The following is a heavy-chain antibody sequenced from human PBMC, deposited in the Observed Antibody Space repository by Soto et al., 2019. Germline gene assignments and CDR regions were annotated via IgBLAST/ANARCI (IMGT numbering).Heavy chain of an antibody. V-gene: IGHV3-11*01. D-gene: IGHD3-10*01. CDR1: GFRFSDHY. CDR3: AGDPYYYGSAF. Sequence: QVQLVESGGGLVEPGGSLRLSCAASGFRFSDHYVTWIRQAPGKGLEWVSKISSSGTTMYYADSVKGRFTVSRDNAQNSLYLQMNGLRAEDTAVYYCAGDPYYYGSAFWGQGTLVTVSS. CDR2: ISSSGTTM. J-gene: IGHJ4*02.